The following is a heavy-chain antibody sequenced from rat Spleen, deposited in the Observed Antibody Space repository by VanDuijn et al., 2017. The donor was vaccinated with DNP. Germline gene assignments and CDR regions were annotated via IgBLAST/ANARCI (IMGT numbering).Heavy chain of an antibody. CDR2: LNKDSSTI. CDR3: TTGSHFDY. CDR1: GFNFNDYW. V-gene: IGHV4-2*01. J-gene: IGHJ2*01. Sequence: EVKLVESGGGLVQPGRSLKLSCAASGFNFNDYWMGWVRQAPGKGLEWIGDLNKDSSTINYTPSLKDKITISRDNAKNTLYLQMRRLGSEDTAIYYCTTGSHFDYWGQGVMVTVSS.